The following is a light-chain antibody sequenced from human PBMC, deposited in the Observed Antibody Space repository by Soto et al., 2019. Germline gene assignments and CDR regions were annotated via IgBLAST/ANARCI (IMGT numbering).Light chain of an antibody. V-gene: IGKV3-20*01. J-gene: IGKJ1*01. Sequence: EIVRTHSPASLSVSAGERATLSFRGIHNVSNNYIGCYQQKPCQAPRLLIYGASSRATGIPDRFSGSGSGTDFTLTISRLEPEDFAVYYCQQYGSSPRWTFGQGTKVDIK. CDR1: HNVSNNY. CDR3: QQYGSSPRWT. CDR2: GAS.